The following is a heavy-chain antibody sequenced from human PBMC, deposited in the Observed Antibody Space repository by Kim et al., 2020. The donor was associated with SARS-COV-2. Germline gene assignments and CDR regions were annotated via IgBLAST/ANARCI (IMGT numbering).Heavy chain of an antibody. CDR1: GFTFNDYA. J-gene: IGHJ6*04. D-gene: IGHD3-10*01. V-gene: IGHV3-9*01. CDR2: RSWNGVSI. Sequence: GGSLRLSCLTSGFTFNDYAIHWVRQAPGKGLEWVSGRSWNGVSIGYADSLRGRFIISRDNAKKSAYLEIDSLRPEDTALYYCAKGHGGSFYYYGLEVWGKGTTVTVSS. CDR3: AKGHGGSFYYYGLEV.